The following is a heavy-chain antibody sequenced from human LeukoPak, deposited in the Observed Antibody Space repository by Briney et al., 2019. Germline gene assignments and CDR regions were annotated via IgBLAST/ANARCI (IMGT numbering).Heavy chain of an antibody. CDR3: AKDIAAVADFFDY. D-gene: IGHD6-19*01. CDR2: ISWNSGSI. V-gene: IGHV3-9*01. Sequence: PGGSLRLSCAASGFTFDDYAMHWVRQAPGKGLEWVSGISWNSGSIGYADSVKGRFTISRDNAKNSLYLQMNSLRAEDTALYYCAKDIAAVADFFDYWGQGTLVTVSS. J-gene: IGHJ4*02. CDR1: GFTFDDYA.